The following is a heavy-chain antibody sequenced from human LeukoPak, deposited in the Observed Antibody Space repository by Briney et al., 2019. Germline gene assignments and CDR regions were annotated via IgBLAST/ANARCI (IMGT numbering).Heavy chain of an antibody. CDR1: RYTFTSYY. CDR2: INPSGGST. D-gene: IGHD2-21*02. CDR3: ARDAGSDSDCLNT. J-gene: IGHJ5*02. Sequence: ASVKVSCKSSRYTFTSYYMHWVRQAAGQGLEWMGIINPSGGSTSYAQKFQGRVTMTRDMSTSTVYMELSRLRSDDTAVYYCARDAGSDSDCLNTWGQGTLVTVSS. V-gene: IGHV1-46*01.